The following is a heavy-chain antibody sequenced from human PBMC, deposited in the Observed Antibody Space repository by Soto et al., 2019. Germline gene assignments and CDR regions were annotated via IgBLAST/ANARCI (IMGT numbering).Heavy chain of an antibody. CDR3: TRTGSSPL. Sequence: EVQLVESGGGLVQPGGSLKLSCAASGFTFSGSAMHWVRQASGKGLEWVGRIRSKANSYATAYAASVKGRFTISRDDSKNTAYLQMNSLKTEDMAVYYCTRTGSSPLWGQGTMVTVSS. CDR1: GFTFSGSA. J-gene: IGHJ3*01. CDR2: IRSKANSYAT. D-gene: IGHD6-13*01. V-gene: IGHV3-73*02.